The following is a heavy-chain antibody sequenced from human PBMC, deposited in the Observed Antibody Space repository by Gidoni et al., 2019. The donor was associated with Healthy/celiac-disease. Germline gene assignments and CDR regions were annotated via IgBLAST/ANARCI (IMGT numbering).Heavy chain of an antibody. Sequence: QVQLVESGGGVVQPGRSLRLSCAASGFTFSSYGLHWVRQAPGKGLEWVAVISYDGSNKYYADSVKGRFTISRDNSKNTLYLQMNSLRAEDTAVYYCAKDLHCSGGSCYSLSYYYYYGMDVWGQGTTVTVSS. D-gene: IGHD2-15*01. CDR3: AKDLHCSGGSCYSLSYYYYYGMDV. CDR1: GFTFSSYG. J-gene: IGHJ6*02. CDR2: ISYDGSNK. V-gene: IGHV3-30*18.